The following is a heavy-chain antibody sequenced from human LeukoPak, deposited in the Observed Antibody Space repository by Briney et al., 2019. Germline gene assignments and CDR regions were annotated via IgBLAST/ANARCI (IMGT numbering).Heavy chain of an antibody. V-gene: IGHV3-23*01. Sequence: GGSLRLSCAASGFTFSSYAMSWVRQAPGKGLEWVSTISGSGGSTYYADSVKGRFTISRDNSKNTLYLQMNSLRAEDTAVYYCARGGQYSYGLVDYWGQGTLVTVSS. CDR2: ISGSGGST. CDR1: GFTFSSYA. J-gene: IGHJ4*02. D-gene: IGHD5-18*01. CDR3: ARGGQYSYGLVDY.